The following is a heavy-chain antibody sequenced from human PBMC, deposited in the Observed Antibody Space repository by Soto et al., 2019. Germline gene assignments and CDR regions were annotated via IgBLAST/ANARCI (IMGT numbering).Heavy chain of an antibody. CDR2: ISSSGSTI. D-gene: IGHD2-21*02. CDR1: GFTYSSYE. Sequence: PGGSLRLSCAASGFTYSSYEMNWVRQAPGKGLEWISYISSSGSTIYYADSVKGRFTVSRDNAKNSLYLQMNSLRAEDTAVYYCARDYSGGDCYSIWGQGTLVTVSS. J-gene: IGHJ4*02. CDR3: ARDYSGGDCYSI. V-gene: IGHV3-48*03.